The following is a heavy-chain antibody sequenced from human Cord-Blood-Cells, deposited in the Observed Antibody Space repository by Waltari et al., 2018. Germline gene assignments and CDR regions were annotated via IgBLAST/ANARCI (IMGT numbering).Heavy chain of an antibody. CDR2: IYYSGST. D-gene: IGHD7-27*01. CDR1: GGSISSGDYY. Sequence: QVQLQESGPGLVKPSQILSLTCTVSGGSISSGDYYWSWIRQPPGKGLEGIGYIYYSGSTYYNPSLKCRVTISVDTSKNQFSLKLSSVTAADTAVYYCASLNWGPWDDAFDIWGQGTMVTVSS. V-gene: IGHV4-30-4*01. CDR3: ASLNWGPWDDAFDI. J-gene: IGHJ3*02.